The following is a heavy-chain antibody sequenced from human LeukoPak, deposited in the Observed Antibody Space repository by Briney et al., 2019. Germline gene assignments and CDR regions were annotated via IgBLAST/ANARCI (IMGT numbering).Heavy chain of an antibody. CDR1: GFTVSSNY. CDR3: AKDRTPWVVVPAASSY. CDR2: IYSGGTT. Sequence: GGSLRLSCAASGFTVSSNYMSWVRQVPGKGLEWVSVIYSGGTTYYADSVKGRFTISRDNSKNTLYLQMNGLRAEDTAVYYCAKDRTPWVVVPAASSYWGQGTLVTVSS. D-gene: IGHD2-2*01. J-gene: IGHJ4*02. V-gene: IGHV3-53*05.